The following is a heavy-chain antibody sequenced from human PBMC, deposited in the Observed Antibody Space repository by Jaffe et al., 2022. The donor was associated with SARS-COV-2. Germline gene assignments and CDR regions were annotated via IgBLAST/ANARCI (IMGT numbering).Heavy chain of an antibody. V-gene: IGHV3-30*04. D-gene: IGHD3-22*01. J-gene: IGHJ3*02. Sequence: QVQLVESGGGVVQPGRSLRLSCAASGFTFSTYSIHWVRQAPGKGLEWVAVISYDGSNKYYADSVKGRFTISRDNSKNTLYLQMNSLRPEDTAVYYCASEMSRMIVVNSLAFNIWGQGTMVTVSS. CDR1: GFTFSTYS. CDR3: ASEMSRMIVVNSLAFNI. CDR2: ISYDGSNK.